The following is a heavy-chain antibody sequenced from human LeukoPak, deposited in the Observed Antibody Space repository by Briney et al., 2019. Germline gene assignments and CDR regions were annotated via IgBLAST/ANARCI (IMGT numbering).Heavy chain of an antibody. Sequence: ASVKVSCKASGYTFTSYYMHWVRQAPGQGLEWMGIINPSGGSTRYAQNFQGRVTMTRDTSTSTVYMELSSLRSEDTAVFYCARDASYNRPAYYVDYWGQGTRLAVSS. CDR1: GYTFTSYY. D-gene: IGHD1-14*01. J-gene: IGHJ4*02. V-gene: IGHV1-46*01. CDR2: INPSGGST. CDR3: ARDASYNRPAYYVDY.